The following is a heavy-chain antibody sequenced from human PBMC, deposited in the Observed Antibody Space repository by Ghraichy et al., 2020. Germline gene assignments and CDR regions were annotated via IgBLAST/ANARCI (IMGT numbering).Heavy chain of an antibody. V-gene: IGHV3-48*02. D-gene: IGHD4-23*01. J-gene: IGHJ6*02. CDR1: GFTFSVYN. CDR3: ARASRVVRFYYYDGMDV. CDR2: ITSSSRSI. Sequence: GGSLRLSCAASGFTFSVYNMNWVRQSPGKGLEWVSYITSSSRSIFYADSVKGRFTISRDNAKNSLSLQMNSLRDEDTAVYYCARASRVVRFYYYDGMDVWGQGTTVTVSS.